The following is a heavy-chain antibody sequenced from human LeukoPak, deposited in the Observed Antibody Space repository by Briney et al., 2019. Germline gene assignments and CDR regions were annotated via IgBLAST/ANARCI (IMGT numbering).Heavy chain of an antibody. CDR3: AKERNYYGSGSYPPAFDY. CDR1: EFTFSSYE. V-gene: IGHV3-48*03. Sequence: PGGSLRLSCAASEFTFSSYEMNWVRQAPGKGLEWVSYISSTGNNIYYADSVKGRFTISRDNSKNTLYLQMNSLRAEDTAVYYCAKERNYYGSGSYPPAFDYWGQGTLVTVSS. D-gene: IGHD3-10*01. J-gene: IGHJ4*02. CDR2: ISSTGNNI.